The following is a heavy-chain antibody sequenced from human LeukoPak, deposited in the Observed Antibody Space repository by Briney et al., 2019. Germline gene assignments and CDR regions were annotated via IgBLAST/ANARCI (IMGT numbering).Heavy chain of an antibody. Sequence: PGRSLRLSCAASGFSFSNCSMNWVSQDPGNGLEWVSSISSSSTYIYYADSLEGRFTISRDNIRNSLYLQMNSLRAEDTAVYYCAGDYEGNLAFDIWGQGTMVTVSS. CDR3: AGDYEGNLAFDI. CDR1: GFSFSNCS. V-gene: IGHV3-21*01. CDR2: ISSSSTYI. D-gene: IGHD4-23*01. J-gene: IGHJ3*02.